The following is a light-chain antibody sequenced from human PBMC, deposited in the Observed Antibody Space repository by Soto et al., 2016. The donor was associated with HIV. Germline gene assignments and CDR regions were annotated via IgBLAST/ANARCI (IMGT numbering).Light chain of an antibody. V-gene: IGLV3-1*01. CDR3: QAWDSSTGV. CDR2: QDT. Sequence: YELTQPPSVSVSPGQTASITCFGDKLGDKYVCWYQQKPGQSPVLVIYQDTKRPSGIPERFSGSNSGNTATLTISGTQAMDEADYYCQAWDSSTGVFGGGTKLTVL. J-gene: IGLJ2*01. CDR1: KLGDKY.